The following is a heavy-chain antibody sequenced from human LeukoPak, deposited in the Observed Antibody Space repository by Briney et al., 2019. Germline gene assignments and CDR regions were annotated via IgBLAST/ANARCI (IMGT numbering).Heavy chain of an antibody. V-gene: IGHV4-59*01. D-gene: IGHD3-10*01. CDR2: IYYSGST. Sequence: SETLSLTCTVSGGSISSYYWSWIRQPPGKGLEWIGYIYYSGSTNYNPFLKSRVTISVDTSKNQFSLKLSSVTAADAAVYYCARDHRFGEFPDYWGQGTLVTVSS. CDR1: GGSISSYY. CDR3: ARDHRFGEFPDY. J-gene: IGHJ4*02.